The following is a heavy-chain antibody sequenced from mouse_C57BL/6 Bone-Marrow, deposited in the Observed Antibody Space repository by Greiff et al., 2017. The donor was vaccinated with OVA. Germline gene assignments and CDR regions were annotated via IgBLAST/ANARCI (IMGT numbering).Heavy chain of an antibody. D-gene: IGHD1-1*01. CDR1: GFNIKDDY. CDR2: IDPENGDT. Sequence: VQLKQSGAELVRPGASVKLSCTASGFNIKDDYMHWVKQRPEQGLEWIGWIDPENGDTEYASKFQGKATITADTSSNTAYLQLSSLTSEDTAVYYCTPYYYGSSSYFDYWGQGTTLTVSS. V-gene: IGHV14-4*01. J-gene: IGHJ2*01. CDR3: TPYYYGSSSYFDY.